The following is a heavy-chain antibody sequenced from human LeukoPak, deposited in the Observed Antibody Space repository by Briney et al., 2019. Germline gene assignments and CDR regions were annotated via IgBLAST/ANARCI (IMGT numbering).Heavy chain of an antibody. CDR1: GGSISSGGYY. J-gene: IGHJ4*02. V-gene: IGHV4-31*03. CDR2: IYYSGST. Sequence: SETLSLTCTVSGGSISSGGYYWSWIRQHPGEGLEWIGYIYYSGSTYYNPSLKSRVTISVDTSKNQFSLKLSSVTAADTAVYYCARKRAADDFDYWGQGTLVTVSS. CDR3: ARKRAADDFDY. D-gene: IGHD6-13*01.